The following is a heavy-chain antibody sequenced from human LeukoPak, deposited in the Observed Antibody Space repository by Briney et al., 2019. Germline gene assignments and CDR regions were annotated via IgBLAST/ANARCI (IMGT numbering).Heavy chain of an antibody. D-gene: IGHD6-19*01. CDR2: IWYDGSNK. J-gene: IGHJ4*02. CDR1: GFTFSSYG. Sequence: PGGSLRLSCAASGFTFSSYGMHWVRQAPGKGLEWVAVIWYDGSNKYYADSVKGRFTISRDNSKNTLYLQMNSLRAEDTAVYYCARELEYSSGWYYFDYWGQGTLVTVFS. V-gene: IGHV3-33*01. CDR3: ARELEYSSGWYYFDY.